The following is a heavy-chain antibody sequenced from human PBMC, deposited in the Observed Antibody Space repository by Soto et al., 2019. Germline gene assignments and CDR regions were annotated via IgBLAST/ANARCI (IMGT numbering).Heavy chain of an antibody. J-gene: IGHJ6*02. D-gene: IGHD6-19*01. CDR3: ARVHSGWSSAHGLDV. Sequence: TLSPTCTVLGASFRTYFWSWVRQPPGKGLEWFGYIYNSGRTNYNPSLKSRATISLDTSDNDLSLRLTSLTAADKAVYYCARVHSGWSSAHGLDVWGQGTPVTVSS. CDR1: GASFRTYF. CDR2: IYNSGRT. V-gene: IGHV4-59*01.